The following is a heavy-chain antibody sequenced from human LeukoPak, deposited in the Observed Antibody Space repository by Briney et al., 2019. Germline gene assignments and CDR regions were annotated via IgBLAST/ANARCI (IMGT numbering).Heavy chain of an antibody. J-gene: IGHJ3*02. CDR2: ISSMSSYI. CDR1: GFTFSSYS. CDR3: ARMTTGGWAFDI. Sequence: GGSLRLSCAASGFTFSSYSMNWVRQAPGKGLEWVSSISSMSSYIYYTDSVKGRFTISRDNAKNSLYLQMNSLRAEDTAVYYCARMTTGGWAFDIWGQGTMVTVSS. V-gene: IGHV3-21*01. D-gene: IGHD4-17*01.